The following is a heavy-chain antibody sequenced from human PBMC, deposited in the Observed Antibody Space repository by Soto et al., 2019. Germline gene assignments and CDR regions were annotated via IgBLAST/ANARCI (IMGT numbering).Heavy chain of an antibody. CDR3: ATGGYSSGYFDY. J-gene: IGHJ4*02. Sequence: GGSLSLSCAASGFTFSSYAMHWVRPAPGKGLEWVSGISWNSGSIGYADSVKGRFTISRDNAKNSLYLQMNSLRAEDTALYYCATGGYSSGYFDYWGQGTLVTVSS. CDR2: ISWNSGSI. V-gene: IGHV3-9*01. CDR1: GFTFSSYA. D-gene: IGHD6-19*01.